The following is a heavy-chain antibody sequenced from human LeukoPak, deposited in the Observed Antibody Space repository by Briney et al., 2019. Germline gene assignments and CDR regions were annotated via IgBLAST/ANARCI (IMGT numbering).Heavy chain of an antibody. CDR3: ARVSTIAAAGMDV. Sequence: SETLSLTSTVSGGSISGYYWSWIRQPAGKGLEWIGRIYTSGSTNYNPSLKSRVTMSVDTSKNQFSLKLSSVTAADTAVYHCARVSTIAAAGMDVWGQGTTVTVSS. J-gene: IGHJ6*02. V-gene: IGHV4-4*07. CDR2: IYTSGST. CDR1: GGSISGYY. D-gene: IGHD6-13*01.